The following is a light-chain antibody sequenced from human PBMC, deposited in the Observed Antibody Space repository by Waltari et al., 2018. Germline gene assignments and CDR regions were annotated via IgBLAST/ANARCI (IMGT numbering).Light chain of an antibody. CDR3: GAWDDTLRFV. CDR1: SSNIRPNY. V-gene: IGLV1-47*01. Sequence: QSVLSQPPSVSGTPGQRVTIPCSGPSSNIRPNYVSWYQHLPGMAPKLLVYRNNQRPSGVPDRFSSSKSGTSASLAIRGLRSEDEADYYCGAWDDTLRFVFGGGTRLTVL. CDR2: RNN. J-gene: IGLJ2*01.